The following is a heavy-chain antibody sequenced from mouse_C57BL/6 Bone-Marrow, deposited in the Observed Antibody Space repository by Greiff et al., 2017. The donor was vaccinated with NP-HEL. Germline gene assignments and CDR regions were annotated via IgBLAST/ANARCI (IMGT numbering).Heavy chain of an antibody. J-gene: IGHJ3*01. Sequence: VQLKESGPVLVKPGASVKMSCKASGYTFTDYYMNWVKQSHGKSLEWIGVINPYNGGTSYNQKFKGKATLTVDKSSSTAYMELNSLTSEDSAVYYCAREEDYYGGFAYWGQGTLVTVSA. CDR1: GYTFTDYY. V-gene: IGHV1-19*01. CDR2: INPYNGGT. D-gene: IGHD1-1*01. CDR3: AREEDYYGGFAY.